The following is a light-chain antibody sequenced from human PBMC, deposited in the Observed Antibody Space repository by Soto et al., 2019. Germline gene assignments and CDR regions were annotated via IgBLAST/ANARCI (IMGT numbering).Light chain of an antibody. J-gene: IGKJ1*01. CDR1: QGVRNE. Sequence: AIQMTQSPSSLSASVGDRVTITCRASQGVRNELAWYQQRPGKAPNLLIYASSTLQSGVPSRFSGSGSGTDFTLTINNLQPDDFATYYCLQDYAYARTFGQGTKVDIK. CDR2: ASS. CDR3: LQDYAYART. V-gene: IGKV1-6*01.